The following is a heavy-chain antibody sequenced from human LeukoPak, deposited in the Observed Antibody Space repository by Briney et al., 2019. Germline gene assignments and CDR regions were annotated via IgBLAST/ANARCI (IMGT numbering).Heavy chain of an antibody. CDR1: GGSFSGYY. D-gene: IGHD2-15*01. CDR3: ARGKVAASYTPLYYFDY. V-gene: IGHV4-38-2*01. CDR2: IYHSGST. J-gene: IGHJ4*02. Sequence: PSETLSLTCAVYGGSFSGYYWGWIRQPPGKGLGWIGSIYHSGSTYYNPSLKSRVTISVDTSKNQFSLKLSSVTAADTAVYYCARGKVAASYTPLYYFDYWGQGTLVTVSS.